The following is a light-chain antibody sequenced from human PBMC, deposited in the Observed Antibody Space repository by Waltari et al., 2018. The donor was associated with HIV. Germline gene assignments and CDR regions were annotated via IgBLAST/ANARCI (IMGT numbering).Light chain of an antibody. J-gene: IGLJ1*01. V-gene: IGLV2-11*01. CDR3: CSYAGTDTYV. Sequence: QSALTQPRSVSGSPGQTVTISCTGTSSDVGGYDYVSWFQQHPDKAPKLIIYDVGQRPSGVPDRFSGSKSGNTAFLTISGLQAEDEADYYCCSYAGTDTYVFGSGTEVTAL. CDR1: SSDVGGYDY. CDR2: DVG.